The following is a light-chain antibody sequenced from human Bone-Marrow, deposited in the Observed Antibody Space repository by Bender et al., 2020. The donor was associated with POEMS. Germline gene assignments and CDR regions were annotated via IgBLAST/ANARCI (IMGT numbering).Light chain of an antibody. CDR1: ALPRQY. Sequence: SYELTQPPSVSVSPGQTATITCSGDALPRQYAYWYQQKAGQAPVVVIYKDSERPSGIPERFSGSSSGTTVTLTVSGVQAEDEAEYYCQSGVSADASVIFGGGTKMTVL. V-gene: IGLV3-25*03. CDR3: QSGVSADASVI. J-gene: IGLJ2*01. CDR2: KDS.